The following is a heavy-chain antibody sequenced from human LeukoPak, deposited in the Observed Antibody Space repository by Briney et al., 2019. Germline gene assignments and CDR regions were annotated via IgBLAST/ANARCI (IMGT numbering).Heavy chain of an antibody. J-gene: IGHJ4*02. Sequence: TGGSLRLSCAASGFTFSSYAMSWVRQAPGKGLEWVSAITGTGGTTYYADSVTGRFTISRDNSKNALYLQMSSLRAEDTAVYFCARGQPLDYWGQGTLVTVSS. CDR1: GFTFSSYA. CDR3: ARGQPLDY. D-gene: IGHD6-13*01. CDR2: ITGTGGTT. V-gene: IGHV3-23*01.